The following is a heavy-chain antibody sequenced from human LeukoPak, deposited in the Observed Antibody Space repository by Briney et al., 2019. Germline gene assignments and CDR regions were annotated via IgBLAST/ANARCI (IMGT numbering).Heavy chain of an antibody. CDR2: IIPIFGTA. CDR1: GGTFSSYA. CDR3: ARGYDSLRTDYGDWFDP. V-gene: IGHV1-69*13. D-gene: IGHD3-22*01. Sequence: GASVKVSCKASGGTFSSYAISWVRQAPGQGLEWMGRIIPIFGTANYAQKFQGRVTITADESTSTAYMELSSLRSEDTAVYYCARGYDSLRTDYGDWFDPWGQGTLVTVSS. J-gene: IGHJ5*02.